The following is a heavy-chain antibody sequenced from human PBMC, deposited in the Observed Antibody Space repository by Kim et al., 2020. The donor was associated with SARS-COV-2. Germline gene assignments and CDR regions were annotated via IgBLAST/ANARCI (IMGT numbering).Heavy chain of an antibody. CDR1: GGSISSYY. J-gene: IGHJ5*02. CDR2: IYYSGST. Sequence: SETLSLTCTVSGGSISSYYWSWIRQPPGKGLEWIGYIYYSGSTNYNPSLKSRVTISVDTSKNQFSLKLSSVTAADTAVYYCARLVRNWFDPWGQGTLVTVSS. CDR3: ARLVRNWFDP. V-gene: IGHV4-59*08.